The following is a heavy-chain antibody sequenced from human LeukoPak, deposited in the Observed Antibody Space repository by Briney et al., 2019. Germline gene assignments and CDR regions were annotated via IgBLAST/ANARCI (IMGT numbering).Heavy chain of an antibody. CDR3: AGAPGTVTPDY. CDR1: GFTFSDYY. V-gene: IGHV3-11*03. CDR2: ISSSGTYI. J-gene: IGHJ4*02. D-gene: IGHD4-17*01. Sequence: GGSLRLSCAASGFTFSDYYVSWIRQAPGKGLEWVSYISSSGTYINYADSVKGRFTISRDNAKKSLYLQMNSLRAEDTAVYYCAGAPGTVTPDYWGQGTLVTVSS.